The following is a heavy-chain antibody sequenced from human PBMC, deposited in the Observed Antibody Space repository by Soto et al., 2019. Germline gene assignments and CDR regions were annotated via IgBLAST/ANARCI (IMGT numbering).Heavy chain of an antibody. CDR3: ARDHYYGSGNYPPNDY. D-gene: IGHD3-10*01. V-gene: IGHV3-21*04. Sequence: EVQLVESGGGLVKPGGSLRLSCAASGFTFSTYNMNWVRQTPGKGLEWVSSINIDSTYIYYADSVKGRFTISRDNAKNSLYLQMNSLRTEDTAVYYCARDHYYGSGNYPPNDYWGQGTLVTVSS. J-gene: IGHJ4*02. CDR2: INIDSTYI. CDR1: GFTFSTYN.